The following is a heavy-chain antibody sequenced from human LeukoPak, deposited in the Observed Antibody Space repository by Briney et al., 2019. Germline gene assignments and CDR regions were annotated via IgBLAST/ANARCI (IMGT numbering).Heavy chain of an antibody. Sequence: ASVKVSCKASGYTFTRYNMHWVRQAPGQGLEGMGVINPSGGSTSYAQKFQSRVTMTRDTSTSTVYMELSSLRSEDTAVYYCARVLVGYNWFDPWGQGTLVTVSS. CDR3: ARVLVGYNWFDP. CDR2: INPSGGST. D-gene: IGHD2-8*02. J-gene: IGHJ5*02. CDR1: GYTFTRYN. V-gene: IGHV1-46*01.